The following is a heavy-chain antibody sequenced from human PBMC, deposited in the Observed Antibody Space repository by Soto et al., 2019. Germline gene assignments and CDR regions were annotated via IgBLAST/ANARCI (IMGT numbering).Heavy chain of an antibody. V-gene: IGHV3-9*01. J-gene: IGHJ6*03. CDR2: ISWNSGSI. CDR3: AKDGGGESSVYYYYYYMDV. Sequence: GGSLRLSCAASGFTFDDYAMHWVRQAPGKGLEWVSGISWNSGSIGYADSVKGRFTISRDNAKNSLYLQMNSLRAEDTALYYCAKDGGGESSVYYYYYYMDVWGKGTTVTVSS. D-gene: IGHD2-15*01. CDR1: GFTFDDYA.